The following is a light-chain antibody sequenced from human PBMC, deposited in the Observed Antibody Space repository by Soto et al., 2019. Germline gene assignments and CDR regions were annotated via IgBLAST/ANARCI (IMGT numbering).Light chain of an antibody. CDR2: EVS. CDR1: SSDVGTYKY. Sequence: QSVLTQPPSASGSPGQSVTISCTRTSSDVGTYKYVSWYQQHPGKAPKLMIYEVSKRPSGVPDRFSGSKSGNTASLTVSGLQAEDEADYYCNSYAGSNNLVFGGGTQLTVL. J-gene: IGLJ2*01. V-gene: IGLV2-8*01. CDR3: NSYAGSNNLV.